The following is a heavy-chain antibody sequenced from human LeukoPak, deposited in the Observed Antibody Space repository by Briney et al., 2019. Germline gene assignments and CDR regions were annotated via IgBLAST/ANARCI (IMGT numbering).Heavy chain of an antibody. CDR3: ASRRVGYSIFDY. D-gene: IGHD5-24*01. Sequence: SETLSLTCTVSGASISSFCWSWIRQPPGKRLEWMGRINNSVGANYNPSLTSRVTISVDTSKNKFSLKLSSVTAADTAVYYCASRRVGYSIFDYWGQGILVTVSS. CDR2: INNSVGA. J-gene: IGHJ4*02. V-gene: IGHV4-59*01. CDR1: GASISSFC.